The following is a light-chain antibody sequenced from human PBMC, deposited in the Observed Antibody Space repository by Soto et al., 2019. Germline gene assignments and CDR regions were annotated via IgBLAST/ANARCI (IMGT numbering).Light chain of an antibody. J-gene: IGKJ4*01. CDR1: QGISSY. CDR3: QQLNSYPLT. V-gene: IGKV1-9*01. Sequence: IQLTRSPSSLSASVGDRVTITCRASQGISSYLAWYQQKPGKAPKLLIYAASTLQSGVPSRFRGSGSGTDFTLTISSLQPEDFETYYCQQLNSYPLTFGGGTKVDIK. CDR2: AAS.